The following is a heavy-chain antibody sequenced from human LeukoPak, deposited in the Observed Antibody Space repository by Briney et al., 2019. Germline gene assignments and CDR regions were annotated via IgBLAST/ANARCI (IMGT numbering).Heavy chain of an antibody. CDR2: ISYDGSNK. CDR3: ARDPERGLGGDYFDY. Sequence: GSLRLSCAASGFTFSSYAMHWVRQAPGKGLEWVAVISYDGSNKYYADSVKGRFTISRDNSKNTLYLQMNSLRAEDTAVYYCARDPERGLGGDYFDYWGQGTLVTVS. CDR1: GFTFSSYA. V-gene: IGHV3-30-3*01. D-gene: IGHD1-14*01. J-gene: IGHJ4*02.